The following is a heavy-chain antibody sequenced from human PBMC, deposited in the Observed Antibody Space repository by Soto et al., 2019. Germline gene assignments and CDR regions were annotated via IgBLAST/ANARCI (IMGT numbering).Heavy chain of an antibody. D-gene: IGHD2-21*01. CDR3: APWVNPGRFDP. CDR2: INAGSGRT. Sequence: QVQLVQSGAEVKKPGASVKVSGKASGYTFTTSSMHWMCQAPGQRLEWMGWINAGSGRTKYSQKFWGRVTFTSDTSASTASMELSSLRDEDTAVYYCAPWVNPGRFDPWGQGTLVTVSS. J-gene: IGHJ5*02. CDR1: GYTFTTSS. V-gene: IGHV1-3*01.